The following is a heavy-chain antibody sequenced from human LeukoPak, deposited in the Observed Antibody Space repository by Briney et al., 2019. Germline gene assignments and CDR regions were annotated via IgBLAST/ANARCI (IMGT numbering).Heavy chain of an antibody. CDR3: ARADGGSYFDY. CDR1: GFTFSSYA. J-gene: IGHJ4*02. V-gene: IGHV3-64*01. CDR2: ISSNGGST. D-gene: IGHD1-26*01. Sequence: GGSLRLSCAASGFTFSSYAMHWVRQAPGKGLEYVSAISSNGGSTYHANSVKGRFTISRDNSKNTLYLQMGSLRAEDMAVYYCARADGGSYFDYWGQGTLVTVSS.